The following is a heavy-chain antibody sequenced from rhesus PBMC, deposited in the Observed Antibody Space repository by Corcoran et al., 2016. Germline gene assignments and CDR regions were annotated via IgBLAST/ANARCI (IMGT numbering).Heavy chain of an antibody. CDR3: ARRSSWGIDY. CDR2: IYGSGSST. V-gene: IGHV4-169*01. Sequence: QLQLQESGPGLVKPSETLSVTCAVSGGSISSNYWRWIRQPPGKGLEWIGRIYGSGSSTNYNPSLKSRVTLSVDTSKNQLSLKLSSVTAADTAVYYCARRSSWGIDYWGQGVLVTVSS. J-gene: IGHJ4*01. CDR1: GGSISSNY. D-gene: IGHD6-13*01.